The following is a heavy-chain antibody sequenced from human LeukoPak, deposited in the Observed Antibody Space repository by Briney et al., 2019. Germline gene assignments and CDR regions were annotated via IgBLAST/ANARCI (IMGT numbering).Heavy chain of an antibody. Sequence: ASVKVSCKASGYTFTAYYMHWVRQAPGQGLEWMGRINPNSGGTNYAQKFQGRVTMTRDTSISAAYMELSSLRSDDTAVYYCARSQEFDYWSQGTLVTVSS. CDR2: INPNSGGT. CDR1: GYTFTAYY. CDR3: ARSQEFDY. J-gene: IGHJ4*02. V-gene: IGHV1-2*06.